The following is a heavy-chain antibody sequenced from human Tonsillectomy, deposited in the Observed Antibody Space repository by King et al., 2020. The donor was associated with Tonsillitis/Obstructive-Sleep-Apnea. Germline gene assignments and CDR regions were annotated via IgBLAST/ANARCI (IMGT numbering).Heavy chain of an antibody. Sequence: QLQESGPGLLKPSETLSLTCAVSVVAISGYYWSWIRQPPGKGLESIAYLYYSGTTKDNTSLKSRVTISVDTSKNPFSLKLTSVTAADTAVYYCARHLFHVHDGELMPESAFDVWGQGTMLTVSS. V-gene: IGHV4-59*01. CDR2: LYYSGTT. D-gene: IGHD3-3*01. J-gene: IGHJ3*01. CDR1: VVAISGYY. CDR3: ARHLFHVHDGELMPESAFDV.